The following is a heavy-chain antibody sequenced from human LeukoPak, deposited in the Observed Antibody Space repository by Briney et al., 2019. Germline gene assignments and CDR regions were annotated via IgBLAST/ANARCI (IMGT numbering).Heavy chain of an antibody. Sequence: PGGSLRLSCAASGFTFSSYWMHWVRQAPGKGLVCVSRITSDGSSTSYAGSVRGRFTIFRDNAKNTVYLQMNDLRAEDTALYYCARDLTGAIFDFWGQGTLVTVSS. V-gene: IGHV3-74*01. CDR2: ITSDGSST. J-gene: IGHJ4*02. D-gene: IGHD1-26*01. CDR3: ARDLTGAIFDF. CDR1: GFTFSSYW.